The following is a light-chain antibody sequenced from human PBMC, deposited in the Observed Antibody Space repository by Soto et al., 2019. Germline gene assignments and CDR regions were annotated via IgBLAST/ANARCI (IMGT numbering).Light chain of an antibody. J-gene: IGKJ1*01. V-gene: IGKV3-15*01. CDR1: QSVTNSY. Sequence: EIVMTQSPVTLSVSPGERATLSCRASQSVTNSYLAWYQQKPGQAPRLLIFGASTRAAGIPARFSGSGSGTEFTLTISRLQPDDVATYYCLQYSSHSWTFGQGTKVDIK. CDR3: LQYSSHSWT. CDR2: GAS.